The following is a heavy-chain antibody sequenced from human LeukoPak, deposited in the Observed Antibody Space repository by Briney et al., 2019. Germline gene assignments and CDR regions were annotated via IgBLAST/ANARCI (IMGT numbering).Heavy chain of an antibody. V-gene: IGHV4-39*07. J-gene: IGHJ6*03. Sequence: SETLSLTCLVSGDSINSRNFYWGWMRQLPGKGLQWIGSIYYTGSSYYNPSLKSRLTISIDTSKNHFSLRLSSVTAADTAVYYCGREDYDFRNGYSGHYFMDVWGKGSAVVVSS. D-gene: IGHD3-3*01. CDR3: GREDYDFRNGYSGHYFMDV. CDR2: IYYTGSS. CDR1: GDSINSRNFY.